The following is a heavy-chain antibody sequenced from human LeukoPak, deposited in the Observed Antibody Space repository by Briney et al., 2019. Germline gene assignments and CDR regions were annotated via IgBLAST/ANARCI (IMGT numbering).Heavy chain of an antibody. D-gene: IGHD3-22*01. Sequence: GGSLRLSCAASGFSFSSYSFNWVRQAPGKGLEWVSSINNVSSYIYYADSLKGRFTISRDNAKNSVYLQMDSLRSEDSAVYYCARLMRNTDSSGFFYYYDYWGQGTLVSVSS. J-gene: IGHJ4*02. CDR1: GFSFSSYS. CDR2: INNVSSYI. V-gene: IGHV3-21*06. CDR3: ARLMRNTDSSGFFYYYDY.